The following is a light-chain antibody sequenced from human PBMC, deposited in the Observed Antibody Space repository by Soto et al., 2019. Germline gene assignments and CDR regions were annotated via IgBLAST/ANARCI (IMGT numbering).Light chain of an antibody. CDR1: SSDVGGYNY. CDR2: DVS. V-gene: IGLV2-14*01. J-gene: IGLJ3*02. Sequence: QSALAQPASVSGSTEQSITISCTGTSSDVGGYNYVSWYQQHPGKAPKLMIYDVSNRPSGVSNRFSGAKSGNTASLTISGLQAEDEADYYCNSYTSSRTLVVFGGGTKLTVL. CDR3: NSYTSSRTLVV.